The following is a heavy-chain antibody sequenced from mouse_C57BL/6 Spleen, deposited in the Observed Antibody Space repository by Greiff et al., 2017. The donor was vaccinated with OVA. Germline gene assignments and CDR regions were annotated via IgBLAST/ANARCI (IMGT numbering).Heavy chain of an antibody. CDR2: IDPETGGT. D-gene: IGHD2-3*01. CDR1: GYTFTDYE. CDR3: TGMVTTNY. V-gene: IGHV1-15*01. J-gene: IGHJ2*01. Sequence: VQLVESGAELVRPGASVTLSCKASGYTFTDYEMHWVKQTPVHGLEWIGAIDPETGGTAYNQKFKGKAILTADKSSSTAYMELRSLTSEDSAVYYCTGMVTTNYWGQGTTLTVSS.